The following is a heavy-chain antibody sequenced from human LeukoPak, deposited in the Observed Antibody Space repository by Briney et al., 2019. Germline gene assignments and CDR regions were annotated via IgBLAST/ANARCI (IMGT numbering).Heavy chain of an antibody. CDR2: INPNSGNT. D-gene: IGHD2-8*01. CDR1: GYTFTGYY. J-gene: IGHJ4*02. Sequence: ASVKVSCKASGYTFTGYYMHWVRQAPGQGLEWMGWINPNSGNTGYAQKFQGRVTMTRNTSISTAYMELSSLRSEDTAVYYCARMDIVLMVYAYYFDYWGQGTLVTVSS. V-gene: IGHV1-8*02. CDR3: ARMDIVLMVYAYYFDY.